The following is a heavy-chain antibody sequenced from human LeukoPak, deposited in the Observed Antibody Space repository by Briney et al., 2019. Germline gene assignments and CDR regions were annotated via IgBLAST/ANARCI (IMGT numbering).Heavy chain of an antibody. CDR1: GYTFTGYY. CDR2: INPNSGGT. CDR3: ARDLEPERTYYDFWSGYYMGY. Sequence: ASVKVSCKASGYTFTGYYMHWVRQAPGQGLEWMGRINPNSGGTNYAQKFQGRVTMTRDTSISTAYMELSRLRSDDTAVYYCARDLEPERTYYDFWSGYYMGYWGQGTLVTVSX. J-gene: IGHJ4*02. D-gene: IGHD3-3*01. V-gene: IGHV1-2*06.